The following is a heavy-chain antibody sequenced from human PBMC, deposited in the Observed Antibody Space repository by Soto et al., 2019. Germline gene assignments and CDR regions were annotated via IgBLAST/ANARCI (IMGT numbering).Heavy chain of an antibody. CDR2: IIPISGTA. V-gene: IGHV1-69*12. D-gene: IGHD6-6*01. Sequence: QVQLVQSGAEVKKPGSSVKVSCKASGGTFSSYAISWVRQAPGQGLEWMGGIIPISGTANYAQKFQGRVTITADESTSTAYMELSSLRSEDTAVYYCAREGRIAARPGHYGMDVWGQGTTVTVSS. CDR3: AREGRIAARPGHYGMDV. CDR1: GGTFSSYA. J-gene: IGHJ6*02.